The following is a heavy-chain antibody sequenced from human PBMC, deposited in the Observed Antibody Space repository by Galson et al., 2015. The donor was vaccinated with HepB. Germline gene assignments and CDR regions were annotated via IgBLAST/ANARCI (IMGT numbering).Heavy chain of an antibody. CDR3: ARVLRRTTNILGY. J-gene: IGHJ4*02. D-gene: IGHD4-17*01. CDR1: GFTFSSYW. Sequence: SLRLSCAASGFTFSSYWMSWVRQAPGKGLEWVANIKKGGSEKHYVASVKGRFTISRDDAKNSLYLQMNSLRAEDTAVYYCARVLRRTTNILGYWGQGTLVTVSS. V-gene: IGHV3-7*03. CDR2: IKKGGSEK.